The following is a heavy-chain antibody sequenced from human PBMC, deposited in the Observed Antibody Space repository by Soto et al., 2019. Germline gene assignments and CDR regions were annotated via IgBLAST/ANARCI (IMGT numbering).Heavy chain of an antibody. J-gene: IGHJ3*02. CDR2: IYPGDSDT. CDR1: TSYW. V-gene: IGHV5-51*01. CDR3: ASIGTDYYDSSGYYYPRGAFDI. D-gene: IGHD3-22*01. Sequence: TSYWIGWVRQMPGKGLEWMGIIYPGDSDTRYSPSFQGQVTISADKSISTAYLQWSSLKASDTAMYYCASIGTDYYDSSGYYYPRGAFDIWGQGTMVTVSS.